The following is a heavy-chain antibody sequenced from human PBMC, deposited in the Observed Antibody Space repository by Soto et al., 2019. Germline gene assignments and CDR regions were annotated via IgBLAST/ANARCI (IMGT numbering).Heavy chain of an antibody. J-gene: IGHJ4*02. CDR2: IYYSGST. CDR3: AKIAAAGLHAYYFDY. Sequence: PSETLSLTCTVSGGSISSYYWSWIRQPPGKGLEWIGYIYYSGSTNYNPSLKSRVTISVDTSKNQFSLKLSSVTAADTAVYYCAKIAAAGLHAYYFDYWGQGTLVTVSS. CDR1: GGSISSYY. V-gene: IGHV4-59*08. D-gene: IGHD6-13*01.